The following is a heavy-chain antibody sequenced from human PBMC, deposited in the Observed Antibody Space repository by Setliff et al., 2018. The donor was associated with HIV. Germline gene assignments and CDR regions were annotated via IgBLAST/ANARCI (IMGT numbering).Heavy chain of an antibody. D-gene: IGHD3-3*01. Sequence: SETLSLTCAVSGDSINSGGYFWSWIRQSPGKGLEWIGEINDSGDTNYNPSLKSRVTISVVTSKNQFSLRLTSVTAADTGVYYCARGGLRQWNGFWGQGTLVTVSS. CDR2: INDSGDT. CDR1: GDSINSGGYF. V-gene: IGHV4-34*01. J-gene: IGHJ4*02. CDR3: ARGGLRQWNGF.